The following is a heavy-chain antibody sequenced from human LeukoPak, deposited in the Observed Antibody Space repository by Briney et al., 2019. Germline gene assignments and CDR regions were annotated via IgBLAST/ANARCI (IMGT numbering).Heavy chain of an antibody. V-gene: IGHV1-69*13. CDR3: ARVRGYSSYELLGRFDP. J-gene: IGHJ5*02. CDR2: IIPIFGTA. D-gene: IGHD5-12*01. Sequence: ASVKVSCKASGGTFSSYAISWVRQAPGQGLEWMGGIIPIFGTANYAQKFQGRVTITADESTSTAYMELSSLRSEDTAVYYCARVRGYSSYELLGRFDPWGQGTLVTVSS. CDR1: GGTFSSYA.